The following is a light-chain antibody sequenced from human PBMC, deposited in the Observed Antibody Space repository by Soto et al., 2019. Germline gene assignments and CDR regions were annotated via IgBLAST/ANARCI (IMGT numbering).Light chain of an antibody. CDR2: MAS. Sequence: DIQMTQSPCTLSASVGDRVTITCRASQSISSWLAWYQQKPGKAPKLLIYMASSLESGVPSRFSGSGSGTEFTLTISSLQPDDFATYYCQQYNSYLYTFGQGTKLEIK. CDR1: QSISSW. J-gene: IGKJ2*01. V-gene: IGKV1-5*03. CDR3: QQYNSYLYT.